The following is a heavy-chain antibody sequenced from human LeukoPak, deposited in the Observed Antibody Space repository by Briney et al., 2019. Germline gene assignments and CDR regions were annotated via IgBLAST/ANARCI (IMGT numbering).Heavy chain of an antibody. CDR3: ARGRRDGGYNPGDPRGFAN. V-gene: IGHV3-11*06. CDR2: ISSGGGYT. D-gene: IGHD5-24*01. CDR1: GFTVRSNY. Sequence: GGSLRLSCAASGFTVRSNYMSWIHQAPGKGLEWVSRISSGGGYTGYADSLKGRFTISRDNAKNSLHLQMNSLRAEDTAVYYCARGRRDGGYNPGDPRGFANWGQGTLVTVSS. J-gene: IGHJ4*02.